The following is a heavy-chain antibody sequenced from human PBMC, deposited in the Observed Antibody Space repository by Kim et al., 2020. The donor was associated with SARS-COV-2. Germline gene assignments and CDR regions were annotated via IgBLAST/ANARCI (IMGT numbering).Heavy chain of an antibody. Sequence: SETLSLTCTVSGGSISSYYWSWIRQPPGKGLEWIGYIYYSGSTNYNPSLKSRVTISVDTSKNQFSLKLSSVTAADTAVYYCARVSHPWVQLWLTPGVAWFDPWGQGTLVTVSS. CDR3: ARVSHPWVQLWLTPGVAWFDP. CDR2: IYYSGST. J-gene: IGHJ5*02. CDR1: GGSISSYY. D-gene: IGHD5-18*01. V-gene: IGHV4-59*01.